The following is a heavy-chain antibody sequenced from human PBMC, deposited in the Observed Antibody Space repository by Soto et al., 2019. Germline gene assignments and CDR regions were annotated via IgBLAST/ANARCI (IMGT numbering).Heavy chain of an antibody. V-gene: IGHV1-3*01. D-gene: IGHD6-19*01. Sequence: QVPLVQSGAEVKKPGASVKVSCKASGYTFTSYAMHWVRQAPGQRLEWMGWINAGNGNTKYSQKFQGRVTITRDTSASTAYMELSSLRSEDTAVYYCAREIGWRDAFDIWGQGTMVTVSS. CDR2: INAGNGNT. J-gene: IGHJ3*02. CDR1: GYTFTSYA. CDR3: AREIGWRDAFDI.